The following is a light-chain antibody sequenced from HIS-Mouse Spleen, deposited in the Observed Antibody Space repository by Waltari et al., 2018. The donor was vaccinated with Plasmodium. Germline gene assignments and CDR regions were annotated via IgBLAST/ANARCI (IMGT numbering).Light chain of an antibody. CDR2: GAS. CDR1: QSVRSN. Sequence: IVMTQSPATLSVLPGERATLSCRASQSVRSNLAWYQQKPGQAPRLLIYGASTRAPGIPARFSGSGSGTEFTLTISSMQSEDFAVYYCQQYNNWPPYTFGQGTKLEIK. CDR3: QQYNNWPPYT. J-gene: IGKJ2*01. V-gene: IGKV3-15*01.